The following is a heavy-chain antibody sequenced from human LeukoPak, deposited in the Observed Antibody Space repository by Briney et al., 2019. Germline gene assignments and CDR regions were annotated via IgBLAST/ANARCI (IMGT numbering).Heavy chain of an antibody. J-gene: IGHJ4*02. Sequence: PGGSLRLSCVASGFTLTNAWMSWVRQAPGKGLEWVGHIKSETDGGTTDYAAPVKGRFFISRDDSRDTLYLQMNSLKTDDTAVYYCAKYDTSVNFDYWGQGTLVTVSS. D-gene: IGHD3-22*01. V-gene: IGHV3-15*01. CDR2: IKSETDGGTT. CDR3: AKYDTSVNFDY. CDR1: GFTLTNAW.